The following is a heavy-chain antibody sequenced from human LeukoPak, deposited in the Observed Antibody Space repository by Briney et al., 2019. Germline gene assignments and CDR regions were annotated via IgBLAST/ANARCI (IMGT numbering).Heavy chain of an antibody. D-gene: IGHD3-10*01. J-gene: IGHJ4*02. CDR1: GFTFSSYA. CDR2: ISGSGGST. Sequence: GGSLRLSCAASGFTFSSYAMCWVRQAPGKGLEWVSAISGSGGSTYYADSVKGRFTISRDNSKNTLYLQMNSLRAEDTAVYYCAKDTPFYGSGSHGGYFDYWGQGTLVTVSS. V-gene: IGHV3-23*01. CDR3: AKDTPFYGSGSHGGYFDY.